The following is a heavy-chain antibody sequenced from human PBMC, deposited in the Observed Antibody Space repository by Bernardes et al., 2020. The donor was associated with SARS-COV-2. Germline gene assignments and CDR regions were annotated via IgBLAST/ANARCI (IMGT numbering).Heavy chain of an antibody. CDR1: Y. Sequence: YMLIMSQAPGPFLEWIGQTNPNRVGTNFAQKLQGRVTRTRDTSIITAYMVLSRLRSDDTAVYFCARPPTNYDSYGMDCWGQGTTVTVSS. D-gene: IGHD3-22*01. J-gene: IGHJ6*02. CDR2: TNPNRVGT. CDR3: ARPPTNYDSYGMDC. V-gene: IGHV1-2*01.